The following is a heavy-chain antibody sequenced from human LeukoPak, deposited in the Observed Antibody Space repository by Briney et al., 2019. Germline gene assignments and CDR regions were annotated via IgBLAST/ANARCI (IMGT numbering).Heavy chain of an antibody. CDR2: IKQDGSEK. Sequence: GGSLRLSCAASGFTFSNYWMSWVRQAPGKGLEWVANIKQDGSEKCYVDSVKGRFTISRDNAKNSLYLQMNSLRAEDAAVYYCARDRWELLSNSYHYCGLDVWGQGTTVTVSS. CDR1: GFTFSNYW. CDR3: ARDRWELLSNSYHYCGLDV. V-gene: IGHV3-7*01. D-gene: IGHD2-15*01. J-gene: IGHJ6*02.